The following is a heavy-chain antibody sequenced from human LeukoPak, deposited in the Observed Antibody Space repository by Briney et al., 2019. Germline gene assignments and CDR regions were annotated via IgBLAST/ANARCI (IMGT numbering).Heavy chain of an antibody. J-gene: IGHJ4*02. D-gene: IGHD3-10*01. CDR2: INSDGSST. Sequence: GGSLRLSCAASGFTFSSYWMHWVRQAPGKGLVWVSRINSDGSSTSYADSVKGRFTISRDNAKNTLYLQMNSLRAEDTAVYYCARDGLMVRGVIANYYFDYWGQGTLVTVSS. CDR1: GFTFSSYW. V-gene: IGHV3-74*01. CDR3: ARDGLMVRGVIANYYFDY.